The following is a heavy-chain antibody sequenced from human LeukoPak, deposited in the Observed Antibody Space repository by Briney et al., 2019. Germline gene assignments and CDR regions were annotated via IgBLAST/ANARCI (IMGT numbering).Heavy chain of an antibody. V-gene: IGHV3-9*01. CDR3: AKDYYYGSGSYYGMDV. Sequence: PGTSLRLSCAASGFTFDDYAMHWVRQAPGKGLEWVSGISWNSGSIGYADSVKGRFTISRDNAKNSLYLQMNSLRAEDTALYYCAKDYYYGSGSYYGMDVWGQGTRSPSP. CDR1: GFTFDDYA. J-gene: IGHJ6*02. D-gene: IGHD3-10*01. CDR2: ISWNSGSI.